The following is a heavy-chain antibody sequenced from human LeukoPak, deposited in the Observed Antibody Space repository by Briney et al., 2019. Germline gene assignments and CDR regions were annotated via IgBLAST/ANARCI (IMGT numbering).Heavy chain of an antibody. CDR2: IKQDGSEK. D-gene: IGHD1-1*01. J-gene: IGHJ4*02. Sequence: GGSLRLSCAASGFTFSSYWMSWVRQAPGKGLEWVANIKQDGSEKYYVDSVKGRFTISRDNAKKSLYLQMNSLKAEDTAVYYCARAVSTSLRSTAYWGQGTLVTVSS. CDR1: GFTFSSYW. CDR3: ARAVSTSLRSTAY. V-gene: IGHV3-7*01.